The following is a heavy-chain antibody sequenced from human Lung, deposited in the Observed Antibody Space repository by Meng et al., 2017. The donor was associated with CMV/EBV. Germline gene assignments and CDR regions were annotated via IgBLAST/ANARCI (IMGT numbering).Heavy chain of an antibody. V-gene: IGHV1-2*06. Sequence: SVKVSSKASVHSFIDYDIHWVRRAPGQGLEWMGRINSYGGGTNYAQQFRGRVTMTRDTSTDTAYMELSRLTSDDTAVYYCARDGSLNGPNYYYYNGVDVWGLGXTVTVSS. CDR3: ARDGSLNGPNYYYYNGVDV. J-gene: IGHJ6*02. CDR1: VHSFIDYD. CDR2: INSYGGGT. D-gene: IGHD2-2*03.